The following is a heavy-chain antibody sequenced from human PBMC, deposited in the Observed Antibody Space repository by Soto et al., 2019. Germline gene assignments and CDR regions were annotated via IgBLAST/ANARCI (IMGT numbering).Heavy chain of an antibody. CDR2: IWYDGSNK. Sequence: GGSLRLSCASSGCTFSSYGMHWVRQAPGKGLEWVAVIWYDGSNKYYADSVKGRFTISRDNSKNTLYLQMNSLRAEDTAVYYCASEGSLDYYYYMDVWGKGTTVTVSS. J-gene: IGHJ6*03. D-gene: IGHD2-15*01. V-gene: IGHV3-33*01. CDR3: ASEGSLDYYYYMDV. CDR1: GCTFSSYG.